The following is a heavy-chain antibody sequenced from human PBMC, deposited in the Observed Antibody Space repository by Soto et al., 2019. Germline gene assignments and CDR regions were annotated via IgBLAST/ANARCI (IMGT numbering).Heavy chain of an antibody. V-gene: IGHV3-48*02. Sequence: GGSLRLSCAASGFTFSSYSMNWVRQAPGKGLEWVSYISSSSSTIYYADSVKGRFTISRDNAKNSLYLQMNSLRDDVSAVYYCARDGGSGNHWGQGTLVTVSS. CDR1: GFTFSSYS. D-gene: IGHD6-19*01. J-gene: IGHJ5*02. CDR2: ISSSSSTI. CDR3: ARDGGSGNH.